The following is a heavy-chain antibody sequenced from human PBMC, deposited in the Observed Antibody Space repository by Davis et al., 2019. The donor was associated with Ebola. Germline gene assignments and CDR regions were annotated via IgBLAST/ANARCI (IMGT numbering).Heavy chain of an antibody. CDR2: IYPGDSDT. Sequence: GESLKISCKVSGYSFTNYWIGWVRQMPGKGLEWMGIIYPGDSDTRYSPSFQGQVTISADKSVNTAYLQWSSLKASDSAVYYCARQKYDFLDWLSTEPAGAFDVWGQGTSISVSS. V-gene: IGHV5-51*01. CDR1: GYSFTNYW. CDR3: ARQKYDFLDWLSTEPAGAFDV. D-gene: IGHD3/OR15-3a*01. J-gene: IGHJ3*01.